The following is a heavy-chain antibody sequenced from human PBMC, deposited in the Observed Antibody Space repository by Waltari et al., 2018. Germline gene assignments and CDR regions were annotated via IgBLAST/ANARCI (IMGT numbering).Heavy chain of an antibody. J-gene: IGHJ4*02. D-gene: IGHD3-3*01. V-gene: IGHV3-11*04. CDR1: GFTFSDYY. Sequence: QVQLVESGGGLVKPGGSLRLSCAASGFTFSDYYMRWIRQAPGKGLEWVSYITGSGSTIYYANSVKGRFTITRANAKTSLYLQMNSLRAEDTAVYYCARDRGASYDFWSGYYQFDYWGQGTLVTVSS. CDR3: ARDRGASYDFWSGYYQFDY. CDR2: ITGSGSTI.